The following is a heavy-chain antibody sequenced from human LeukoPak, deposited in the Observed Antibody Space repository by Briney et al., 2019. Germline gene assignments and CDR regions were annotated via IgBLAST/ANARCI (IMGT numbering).Heavy chain of an antibody. Sequence: PGGSLRLSCAASGFTFSDTWMHWVRQVPGKRLVWVSRLRSDGSDARYAESVKGRFTISRDNAKNTLYLQMNSLRDDDTAVYYCARDWFHAIDYWGQGTLVTVSS. D-gene: IGHD2/OR15-2a*01. CDR1: GFTFSDTW. CDR2: LRSDGSDA. V-gene: IGHV3-74*01. CDR3: ARDWFHAIDY. J-gene: IGHJ4*02.